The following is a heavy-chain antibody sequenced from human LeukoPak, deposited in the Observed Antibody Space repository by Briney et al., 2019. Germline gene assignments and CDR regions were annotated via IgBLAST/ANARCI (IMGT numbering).Heavy chain of an antibody. D-gene: IGHD1-26*01. CDR2: RKEDGSEK. CDR3: ARSRTAYYNVYADF. CDR1: GFTFSSYC. V-gene: IGHV3-7*01. J-gene: IGHJ4*02. Sequence: VGSLRLSCVASGFTFSSYCMSWFCQGPGKGLEWVANRKEDGSEKYYADYVKGRFTISRDNAKNSLSLQMSSLRDEDTAVFYCARSRTAYYNVYADFWGQGTLVTVSS.